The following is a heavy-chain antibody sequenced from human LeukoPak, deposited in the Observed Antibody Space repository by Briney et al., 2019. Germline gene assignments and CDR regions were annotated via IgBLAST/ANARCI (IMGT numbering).Heavy chain of an antibody. Sequence: PGGSLRLSCTASGVTFSSSGIHWVCQAPGKGLEWVAVISYDGSNKYYADSVKGRFTISRDNSKNTLYLQMNSLRAEDKTVYHVAIDQWEVAASGTWFDYWGQGTLVTVSS. CDR3: AIDQWEVAASGTWFDY. CDR2: ISYDGSNK. J-gene: IGHJ4*02. V-gene: IGHV3-30*03. CDR1: GVTFSSSG. D-gene: IGHD6-13*01.